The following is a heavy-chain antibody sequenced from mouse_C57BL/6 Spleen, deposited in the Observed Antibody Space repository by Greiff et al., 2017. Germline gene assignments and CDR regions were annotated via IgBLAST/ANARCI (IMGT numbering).Heavy chain of an antibody. D-gene: IGHD3-2*02. CDR2: IDTNSGGT. Sequence: QVQLQQPGAELVKPGASVKLSCKASGYTFTSYWMHWVKQRPGRGLEWIGRIDTNSGGTKYNEKFKSKATLTVDKPSSTAYMQLSSLTSEDSAVYYCARSRTAQATFAYWGQGTLVTVSA. CDR3: ARSRTAQATFAY. J-gene: IGHJ3*01. CDR1: GYTFTSYW. V-gene: IGHV1-72*01.